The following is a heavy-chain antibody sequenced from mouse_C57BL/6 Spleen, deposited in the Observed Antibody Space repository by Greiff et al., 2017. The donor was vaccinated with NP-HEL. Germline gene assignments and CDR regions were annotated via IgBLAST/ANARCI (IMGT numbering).Heavy chain of an antibody. V-gene: IGHV3-1*01. J-gene: IGHJ3*01. Sequence: DVQLQESGPGMVKPSQSLSLTCTVTGYSITSGYDWHWIRHFPGNKLEWMGYISYSGSTNYNPSLKSRISITHDTSKNHFFLKLNSVTTEDTATYYCARGSYYDYGFAYWGQGTLVTVSA. CDR1: GYSITSGYD. CDR3: ARGSYYDYGFAY. D-gene: IGHD2-4*01. CDR2: ISYSGST.